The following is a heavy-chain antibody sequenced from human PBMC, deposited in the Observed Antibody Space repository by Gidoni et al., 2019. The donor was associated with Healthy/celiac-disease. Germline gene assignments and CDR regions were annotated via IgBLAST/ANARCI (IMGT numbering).Heavy chain of an antibody. V-gene: IGHV3-21*01. D-gene: IGHD1-26*01. CDR1: GFTFSSYS. J-gene: IGHJ4*02. CDR3: ARGRGGSYLF. CDR2: ISSSSRYI. Sequence: EVQLVESGGGLVKHGGSLRLSCAASGFTFSSYSMNGVRQDPGKGLEWVSSISSSSRYIYYAESVKGRFTISRDNAKNSLYLKMNSLRAEDTAVYYCARGRGGSYLFWGQGTLVTVSS.